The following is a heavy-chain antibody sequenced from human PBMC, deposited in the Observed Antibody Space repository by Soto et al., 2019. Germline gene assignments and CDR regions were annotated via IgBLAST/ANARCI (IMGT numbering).Heavy chain of an antibody. J-gene: IGHJ4*02. Sequence: EVHLLESGGDLVLPGGSLRLSCAASGFAFNDFAMGWVRQAPGKGPEWLSTISGSGDKTFHSDSVKGRFDISRDNSNNKMFLQMNSLRAEDTAIYYCAKGASHAPFEKWGRGTLVTVSS. CDR1: GFAFNDFA. CDR2: ISGSGDKT. CDR3: AKGASHAPFEK. V-gene: IGHV3-23*01.